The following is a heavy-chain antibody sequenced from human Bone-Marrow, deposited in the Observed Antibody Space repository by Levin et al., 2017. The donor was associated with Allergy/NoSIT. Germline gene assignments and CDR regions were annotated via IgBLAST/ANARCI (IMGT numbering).Heavy chain of an antibody. J-gene: IGHJ4*02. D-gene: IGHD4-17*01. CDR3: ARGAYGEYGAPHFDY. CDR2: IYYSGTT. CDR1: GDFISSGGYY. Sequence: SETLSLTCSVSGDFISSGGYYWSWIRQFPGKGLEWIGYIYYSGTTHFNPSLKSRLIMSVDTSKNQFSLKVTSVTAADTAIYFCARGAYGEYGAPHFDYWGQGILVTVSS. V-gene: IGHV4-31*03.